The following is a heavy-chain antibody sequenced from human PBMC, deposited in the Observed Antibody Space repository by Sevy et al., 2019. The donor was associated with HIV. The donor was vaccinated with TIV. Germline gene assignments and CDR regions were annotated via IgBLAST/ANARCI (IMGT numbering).Heavy chain of an antibody. D-gene: IGHD6-19*01. V-gene: IGHV3-7*01. CDR3: AGDLRPDGSGWYAWVY. CDR2: INEDGSEK. Sequence: GGSLRLSCAASGFTFSNYWMSWVRQAPGKGLDWVANINEDGSEKYYVDSVKGRFTISRDNAKNSLYLQMNSLRAEDTAVYYCAGDLRPDGSGWYAWVYWGQGTLVTVSS. J-gene: IGHJ4*02. CDR1: GFTFSNYW.